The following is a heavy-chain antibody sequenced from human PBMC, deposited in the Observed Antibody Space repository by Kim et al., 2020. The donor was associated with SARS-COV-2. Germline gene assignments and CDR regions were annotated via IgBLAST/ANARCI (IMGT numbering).Heavy chain of an antibody. J-gene: IGHJ4*02. V-gene: IGHV3-23*01. Sequence: GGSLRLSCAASGFIFSSSVMSWVRQAPGKGLEWVSSISGSGGSTYYADSVKGRFTISRDNSKNTLYLQMNILRAEDTAVYYCAKDLGSSSWNDFDYWGQGTLVTVSS. D-gene: IGHD6-13*01. CDR2: ISGSGGST. CDR3: AKDLGSSSWNDFDY. CDR1: GFIFSSSV.